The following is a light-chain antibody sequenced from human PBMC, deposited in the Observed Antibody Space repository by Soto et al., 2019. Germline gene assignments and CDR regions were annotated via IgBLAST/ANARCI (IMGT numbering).Light chain of an antibody. CDR2: DVN. Sequence: SVLTAPSSVSGYIAQSITISCTGTSSDVGAYNFVSWYQHHPGKAPQLIIYDVNNRPSGVSDRFSGSKSGNTASLTISGLQAEDEADYYCSSYTPTATRLFGGGTKFTVL. CDR3: SSYTPTATRL. J-gene: IGLJ2*01. CDR1: SSDVGAYNF. V-gene: IGLV2-14*01.